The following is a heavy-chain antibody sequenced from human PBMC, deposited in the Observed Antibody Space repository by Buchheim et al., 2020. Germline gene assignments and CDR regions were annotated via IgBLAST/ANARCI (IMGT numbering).Heavy chain of an antibody. CDR1: GFDFSSYN. CDR3: TRATWGNWFDP. D-gene: IGHD3-16*01. CDR2: ITTNGGLT. V-gene: IGHV3-21*01. J-gene: IGHJ5*02. Sequence: EVQLVESGGGLVKPGGSLRLSCAASGFDFSSYNMNWVRQAPGKGLEWISCITTNGGLTYYADSVRGRFNLSRDNARISLFLQINNLRADDTAVYFCTRATWGNWFDPWGQGTL.